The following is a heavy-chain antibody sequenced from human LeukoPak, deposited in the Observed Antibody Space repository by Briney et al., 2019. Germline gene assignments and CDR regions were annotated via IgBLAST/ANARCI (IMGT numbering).Heavy chain of an antibody. CDR3: AKPLRLSIAAAGILDY. CDR1: GFTFSSYA. J-gene: IGHJ4*02. Sequence: GGSLRLSCAASGFTFSSYAMSWVRQAPGKGLEWVSAISGSGGSTYYADSVKGRFTISRDNSKNTLYLQMNSLRAEDTAVYYCAKPLRLSIAAAGILDYWGQGTLVTVSS. D-gene: IGHD6-13*01. V-gene: IGHV3-23*01. CDR2: ISGSGGST.